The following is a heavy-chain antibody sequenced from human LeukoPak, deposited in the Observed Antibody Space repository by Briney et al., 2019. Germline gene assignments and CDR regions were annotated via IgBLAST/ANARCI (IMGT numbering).Heavy chain of an antibody. J-gene: IGHJ1*01. Sequence: ASVKVSCKASGGTFSSYAISWVRQAPGQGLEWMGGIIPIFGTANYAQKFQGRVTITADESTSTAYMELSSLRSEDTAVYYCAGVDYYDSSGYYNAEYFQHWGQGTLVTVSS. V-gene: IGHV1-69*13. CDR3: AGVDYYDSSGYYNAEYFQH. CDR1: GGTFSSYA. D-gene: IGHD3-22*01. CDR2: IIPIFGTA.